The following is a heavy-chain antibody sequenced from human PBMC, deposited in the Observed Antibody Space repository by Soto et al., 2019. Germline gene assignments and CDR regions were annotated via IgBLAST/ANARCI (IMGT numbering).Heavy chain of an antibody. CDR1: GFTFSGSA. D-gene: IGHD6-13*01. CDR2: IRSKANSYAT. J-gene: IGHJ4*02. V-gene: IGHV3-73*01. Sequence: GGSLRLSCAASGFTFSGSAMHWVRQASGKGLEWVGRIRSKANSYATAYAASVKGRFTISRDDSKNTAYLQMNSLKTEDTAVYYCTRLEPGIASHWGQGTLVTVSS. CDR3: TRLEPGIASH.